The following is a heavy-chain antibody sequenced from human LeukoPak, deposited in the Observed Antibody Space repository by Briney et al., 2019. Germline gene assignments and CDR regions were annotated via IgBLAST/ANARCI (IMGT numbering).Heavy chain of an antibody. CDR1: GFTVSSDY. D-gene: IGHD1-7*01. CDR2: IYSGGST. CDR3: AKAGVEWNYGYYYYMDV. V-gene: IGHV3-66*01. Sequence: GGSLRLSCAASGFTVSSDYMSWVRQAPGKGLEWVSVIYSGGSTYYADSVKGRFTISRDNSKNTLYLQMNSLRAEDTAVYYCAKAGVEWNYGYYYYMDVWGKGTTVTVSS. J-gene: IGHJ6*03.